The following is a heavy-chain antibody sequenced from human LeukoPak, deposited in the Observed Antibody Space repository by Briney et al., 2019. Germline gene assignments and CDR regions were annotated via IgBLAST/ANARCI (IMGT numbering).Heavy chain of an antibody. CDR1: GGTFSGYG. CDR2: IFPILNIA. J-gene: IGHJ4*02. V-gene: IGHV1-69*04. Sequence: GASVKVSCKTSGGTFSGYGISWVRQAPGQGLEWMGRIFPILNIAKYAQKFQGRVTITADKSTNTAYMELSSLRSEDTAVYYCARGLRSGMSTISLDCWGQGTLVTVSS. D-gene: IGHD5-24*01. CDR3: ARGLRSGMSTISLDC.